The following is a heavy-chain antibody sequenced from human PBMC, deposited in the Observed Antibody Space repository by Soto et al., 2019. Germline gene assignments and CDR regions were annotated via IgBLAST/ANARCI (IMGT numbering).Heavy chain of an antibody. V-gene: IGHV4-30-2*01. CDR1: GGSISSGGYS. J-gene: IGHJ6*02. CDR3: VREGALLFGGNSDYYSTMDV. Sequence: SETLSLTCVVSGGSISSGGYSWSWIRQPPGKGLEWIGYIYHSGSTYYNPSLKSRVTISVDRSKNQFSLKLSSVTAADTAVYYCVREGALLFGGNSDYYSTMDVWGQGTTVTVSS. CDR2: IYHSGST. D-gene: IGHD2-21*02.